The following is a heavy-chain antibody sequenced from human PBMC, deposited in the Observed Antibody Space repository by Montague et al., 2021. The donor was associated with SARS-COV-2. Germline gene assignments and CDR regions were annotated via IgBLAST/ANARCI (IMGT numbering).Heavy chain of an antibody. CDR3: AREFRIELRQTNWYFGL. J-gene: IGHJ2*01. CDR2: FDHSGNT. CDR1: GGSISGHY. Sequence: SETLSLTCSVSGGSISGHYWSWSRQPPGKGLEWIGNFDHSGNTKYNPSLKSRATISVDTSKNKFALRLSSVTAADTAVYYCAREFRIELRQTNWYFGLWGRGTLVTVSS. D-gene: IGHD3-10*01. V-gene: IGHV4-59*11.